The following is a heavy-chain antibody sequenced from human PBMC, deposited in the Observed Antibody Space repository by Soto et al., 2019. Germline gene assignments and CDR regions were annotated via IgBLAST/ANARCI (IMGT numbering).Heavy chain of an antibody. J-gene: IGHJ5*02. CDR2: IIPIFGTA. CDR3: ARDRRPLNQGYCISTSCYRYNWFDP. D-gene: IGHD2-2*02. V-gene: IGHV1-69*13. CDR1: GGTFSSYA. Sequence: GASVKVSCKASGGTFSSYAISWVRQAPGQGLEWMGGIIPIFGTANYAQRFQGRVTITADESTSTAYMELSSLRSEDTAVYYCARDRRPLNQGYCISTSCYRYNWFDPWGQGTLVTVSS.